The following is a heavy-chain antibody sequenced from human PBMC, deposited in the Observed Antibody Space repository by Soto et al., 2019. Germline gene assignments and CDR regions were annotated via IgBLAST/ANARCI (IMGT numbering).Heavy chain of an antibody. Sequence: PSETLSLTCTVSGVSISSGGYYWSWIRQHPGKGLEWIGYIYYSGSTYYNPSLKSRVTISVDTSKNQFSLKLSSVTAADTAVYYCARVDDYYDSSGYNTWPCFDPWGQGTLVTVSS. CDR2: IYYSGST. D-gene: IGHD3-22*01. CDR1: GVSISSGGYY. CDR3: ARVDDYYDSSGYNTWPCFDP. V-gene: IGHV4-31*03. J-gene: IGHJ5*02.